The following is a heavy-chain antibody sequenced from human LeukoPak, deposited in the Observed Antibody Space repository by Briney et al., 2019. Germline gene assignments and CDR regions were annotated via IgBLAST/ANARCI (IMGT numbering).Heavy chain of an antibody. CDR1: GGSISSGGYY. J-gene: IGHJ4*02. CDR2: IYYSGST. D-gene: IGHD4-17*01. Sequence: SETLSLTCTVSGGSISSGGYYWSWIRQHPGKGLEWIGYIYYSGSTYYNPSLKSRVTISVDTSKNQFSLKLSSVTAADTAVYYCARELTTVTPGGYYFDYWGQGTLVTVSS. CDR3: ARELTTVTPGGYYFDY. V-gene: IGHV4-30-4*08.